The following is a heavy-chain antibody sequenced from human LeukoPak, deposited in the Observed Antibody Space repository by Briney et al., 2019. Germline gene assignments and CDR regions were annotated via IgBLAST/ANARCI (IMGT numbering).Heavy chain of an antibody. D-gene: IGHD5-24*01. CDR2: ISGSGGST. J-gene: IGHJ4*02. Sequence: GRSLRLSCAASGFTFSSYAMSWVRQAPGKGLEWVSAISGSGGSTYYADSVKGRFTISRDNSKNTLYLQMNSLRVEDTAIYYCARGRNAGGLAYWGQGVLVTVSS. CDR3: ARGRNAGGLAY. V-gene: IGHV3-23*01. CDR1: GFTFSSYA.